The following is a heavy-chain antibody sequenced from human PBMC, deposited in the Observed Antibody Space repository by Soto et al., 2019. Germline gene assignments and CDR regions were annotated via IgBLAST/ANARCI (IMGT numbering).Heavy chain of an antibody. CDR3: ARRGYSYGLGPYYFDY. D-gene: IGHD5-18*01. V-gene: IGHV3-23*01. J-gene: IGHJ4*02. CDR2: ISGSGGST. CDR1: GFTFSSYA. Sequence: AGSLRLSCAASGFTFSSYAMSWVRQAPGKGLEWVSAISGSGGSTYYADSVKGRFTISRDNSKNTLYLQMNSLRAEDTAVYYCARRGYSYGLGPYYFDYWGQGTLVTVSS.